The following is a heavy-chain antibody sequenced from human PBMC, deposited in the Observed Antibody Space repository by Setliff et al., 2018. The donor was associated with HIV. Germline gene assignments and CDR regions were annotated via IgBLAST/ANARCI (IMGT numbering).Heavy chain of an antibody. CDR1: GGSISSYY. V-gene: IGHV4-59*01. J-gene: IGHJ4*02. Sequence: KASETLSLTCTVSGGSISSYYWSWIRQPPGKGLEWIGYIYYSGSTNYNPSLKSRVTISVDTSKNQFSLKLSSVTAADTAVYYCARGQRVFGYWGQGTLVTVSS. CDR3: ARGQRVFGY. CDR2: IYYSGST.